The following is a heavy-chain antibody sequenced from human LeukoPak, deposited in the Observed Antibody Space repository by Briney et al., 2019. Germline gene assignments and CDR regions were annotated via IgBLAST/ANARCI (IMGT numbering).Heavy chain of an antibody. V-gene: IGHV3-64*01. J-gene: IGHJ4*02. CDR3: ARALDIVVVVAATEWDY. Sequence: GGSLRLSCAASGFTFSSYAMHWVRQAPGKGLEYVSAISSNGGSTYYANSVKGRFTISRDNAKNSLYLQTNSLRAEDTAVYYCARALDIVVVVAATEWDYWGQGTLVTVSS. CDR1: GFTFSSYA. D-gene: IGHD2-15*01. CDR2: ISSNGGST.